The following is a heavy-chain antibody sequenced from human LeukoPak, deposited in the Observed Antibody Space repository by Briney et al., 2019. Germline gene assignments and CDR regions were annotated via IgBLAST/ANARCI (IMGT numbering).Heavy chain of an antibody. J-gene: IGHJ4*02. CDR2: ISSSSSYI. Sequence: GGSLRLSCAASGFTFSNTWMNWVRQAPGKGLKWVSSISSSSSYIYYADSVKGRFTISRDNAKNSLYLQMNSLRAEDTAVYYCSITSSLDYWGQGTLVTVSS. CDR1: GFTFSNTW. V-gene: IGHV3-21*01. CDR3: SITSSLDY.